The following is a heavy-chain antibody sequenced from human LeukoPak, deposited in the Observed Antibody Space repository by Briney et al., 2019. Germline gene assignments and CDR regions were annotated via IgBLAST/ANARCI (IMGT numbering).Heavy chain of an antibody. J-gene: IGHJ4*02. D-gene: IGHD3-22*01. CDR2: IYYSGST. Sequence: SETLSLTCTVSGGSISSHYWNWIRQPPGKGLGWIGHIYYSGSTTYNPSLKSRVTISVDTSMNQFSLKLSSVTAADTAVYYCARALSGYLVAFDYWGQGALVTVSS. CDR1: GGSISSHY. CDR3: ARALSGYLVAFDY. V-gene: IGHV4-59*11.